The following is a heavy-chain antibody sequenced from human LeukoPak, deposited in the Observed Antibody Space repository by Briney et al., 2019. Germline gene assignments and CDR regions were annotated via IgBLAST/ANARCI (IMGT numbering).Heavy chain of an antibody. CDR2: VYSSGST. J-gene: IGHJ6*02. Sequence: PSETLSLTCTVSGGSINNHYWSWIRQSPGTGLEWIGYVYSSGSTKYNPSLESRVTISVDTSKNPFSLRLSPVTAADTAVYYCTRDRKYCDDSGGYSPSYCYGMDVWGQGTTVTVSS. V-gene: IGHV4-59*11. D-gene: IGHD3-22*01. CDR1: GGSINNHY. CDR3: TRDRKYCDDSGGYSPSYCYGMDV.